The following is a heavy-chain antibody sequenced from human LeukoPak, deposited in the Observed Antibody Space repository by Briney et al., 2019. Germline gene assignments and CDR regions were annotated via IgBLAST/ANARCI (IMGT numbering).Heavy chain of an antibody. Sequence: GGSLRLSCAASGFTFSSYAMSWVRQAPGKGLEWVSYISSGSSTVYYANSVKGRFTISRDNAKNSLYLQMNSLRAEDTAVYYCARDRAFDSSGYSNWGQGTLVTVSS. V-gene: IGHV3-48*01. CDR1: GFTFSSYA. J-gene: IGHJ4*02. CDR2: ISSGSSTV. D-gene: IGHD3-22*01. CDR3: ARDRAFDSSGYSN.